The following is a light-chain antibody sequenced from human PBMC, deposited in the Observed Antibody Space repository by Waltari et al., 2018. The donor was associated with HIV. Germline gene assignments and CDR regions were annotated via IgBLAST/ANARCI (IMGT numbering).Light chain of an antibody. CDR3: QQYYSSPFG. Sequence: DIVLTQSPDSLAVSLGERATINCRSSQSVLNSATKENYLAWYQQKPGQPPKLLIYWASTRESGVPDRFSGRASGTDFTLTISSLQAEDVAVYYCQQYYSSPFGFGPGTRVDIK. J-gene: IGKJ3*01. V-gene: IGKV4-1*01. CDR2: WAS. CDR1: QSVLNSATKENY.